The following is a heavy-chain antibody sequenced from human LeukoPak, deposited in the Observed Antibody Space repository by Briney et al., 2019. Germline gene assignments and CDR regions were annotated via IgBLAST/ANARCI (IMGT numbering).Heavy chain of an antibody. J-gene: IGHJ3*02. CDR1: GGTFSSYA. D-gene: IGHD3-10*01. CDR3: AGPPFGDLQNAFDI. Sequence: GASVKVSCKASGGTFSSYAISWVRQAPGQGLEWMGGIIPMFGTANYAQKFQGRVTITADESTSTAYMELSSLRSEDTAVYYCAGPPFGDLQNAFDIWGQGTMVTVSS. CDR2: IIPMFGTA. V-gene: IGHV1-69*13.